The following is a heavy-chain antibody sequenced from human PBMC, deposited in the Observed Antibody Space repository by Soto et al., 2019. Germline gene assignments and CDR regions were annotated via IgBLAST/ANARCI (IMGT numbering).Heavy chain of an antibody. V-gene: IGHV3-53*02. CDR2: LYSGGST. CDR1: GLIVSTNY. Sequence: EVQLVETGGGLIQPGGSLRLSCAASGLIVSTNYMNWVRQAPGKGLEWVSVLYSGGSTHYAGSVKGRFIISRDNSKNTLYLHMNSLRAEDTAVYYCARDRPGDEGDAFEIWCHGTLVTVSS. J-gene: IGHJ3*02. D-gene: IGHD3-10*01. CDR3: ARDRPGDEGDAFEI.